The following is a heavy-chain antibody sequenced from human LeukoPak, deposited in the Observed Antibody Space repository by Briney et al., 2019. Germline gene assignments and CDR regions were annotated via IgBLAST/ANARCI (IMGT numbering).Heavy chain of an antibody. CDR1: GFTFDDYG. J-gene: IGHJ4*02. Sequence: PGGSLRLSCAASGFTFDDYGMSWVRQAPGKGLEWVSGISWNSGSIGYADSVKGRFTISRDNAKNSLYLQMNSLRAEDTALYYCAKELRITMVRGPTGFDYWGQGTLVTVSS. CDR3: AKELRITMVRGPTGFDY. CDR2: ISWNSGSI. V-gene: IGHV3-9*01. D-gene: IGHD3-10*01.